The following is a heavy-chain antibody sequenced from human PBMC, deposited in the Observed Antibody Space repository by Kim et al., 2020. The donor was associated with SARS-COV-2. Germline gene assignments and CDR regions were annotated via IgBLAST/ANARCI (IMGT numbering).Heavy chain of an antibody. CDR3: ARDGAYYYGSGLDY. D-gene: IGHD3-10*01. Sequence: VDSVKGRFTIYDNKAKNSLYLQMTRLRAEDTAVYYCARDGAYYYGSGLDYWGQGTLVTVSS. J-gene: IGHJ4*02. V-gene: IGHV3-7*01.